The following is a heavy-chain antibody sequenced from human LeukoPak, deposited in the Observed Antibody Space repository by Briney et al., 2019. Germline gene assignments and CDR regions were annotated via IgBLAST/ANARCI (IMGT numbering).Heavy chain of an antibody. CDR2: IYYSGST. V-gene: IGHV4-30-4*01. J-gene: IGHJ4*02. D-gene: IGHD3-10*01. CDR1: GGSISSGDYY. CDR3: ARLLWFGEFVGGIYFDY. Sequence: TSQTLSLTCTVSGGSISSGDYYWSWIRQPPGKGLEWIGYIYYSGSTYYNPSLKSRVTISVDTSKNQFSLKLSSVTAADTAVYYCARLLWFGEFVGGIYFDYWGQGTLVTVSS.